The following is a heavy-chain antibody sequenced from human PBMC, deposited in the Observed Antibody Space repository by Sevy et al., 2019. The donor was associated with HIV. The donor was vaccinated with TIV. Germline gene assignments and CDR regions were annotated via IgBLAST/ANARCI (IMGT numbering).Heavy chain of an antibody. CDR2: IYYSGST. V-gene: IGHV4-59*08. J-gene: IGHJ4*02. D-gene: IGHD5-12*01. CDR3: ARHLRGDGYHYYFDY. Sequence: SETLSLTCTVSGGSISSYYWSWIRQSLQGLEWIGYIYYSGSTKYNPSLESRVTMSVDTSKNQFSLKLISVTAADTAVYCCARHLRGDGYHYYFDYWGQGTLVTVSS. CDR1: GGSISSYY.